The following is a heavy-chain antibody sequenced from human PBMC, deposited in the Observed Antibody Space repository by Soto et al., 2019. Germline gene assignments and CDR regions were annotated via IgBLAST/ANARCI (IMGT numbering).Heavy chain of an antibody. J-gene: IGHJ6*02. Sequence: GASVKVSCKVSGYTLTELSMHWVRQAPGKGLEWMGGFDPEDGETIYAQKFQGRVTMTEDTSTDTAYMELSSLRSEDTAVYYSATGLGYSGYPVPYYYYYGMDVWGQGTTVTVSS. D-gene: IGHD5-12*01. V-gene: IGHV1-24*01. CDR3: ATGLGYSGYPVPYYYYYGMDV. CDR1: GYTLTELS. CDR2: FDPEDGET.